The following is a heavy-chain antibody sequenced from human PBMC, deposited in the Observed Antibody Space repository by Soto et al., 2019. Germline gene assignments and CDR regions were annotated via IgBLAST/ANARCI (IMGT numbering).Heavy chain of an antibody. Sequence: QVQLVESGGGVVQPGRSLRLSCAASGFTFSSYGMHWVRQAPGKGLEWVAVISYDGSNKYYADSVKGRFTISRDNSKNTLYLQMNSLRAEDTAVYYCAKDNLGDYASFDYWGQGTLVTVSS. D-gene: IGHD4-17*01. CDR2: ISYDGSNK. V-gene: IGHV3-30*18. CDR1: GFTFSSYG. J-gene: IGHJ4*02. CDR3: AKDNLGDYASFDY.